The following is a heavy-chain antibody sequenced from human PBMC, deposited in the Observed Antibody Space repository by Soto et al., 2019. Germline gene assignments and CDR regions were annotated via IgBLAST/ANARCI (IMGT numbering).Heavy chain of an antibody. D-gene: IGHD4-4*01. CDR3: ARELPNDYSKYIEPVAEYFQH. V-gene: IGHV1-69*13. CDR2: IIPIFGTA. CDR1: GCTFSSDA. J-gene: IGHJ1*01. Sequence: SVNCYVNASGCTFSSDAISWVRQAPGQVLDCIGGIIPIFGTANYAQKLQGRVTITADESTSKAYMELSSLRSEDKAVYYCARELPNDYSKYIEPVAEYFQHWGQGTLVNVSS.